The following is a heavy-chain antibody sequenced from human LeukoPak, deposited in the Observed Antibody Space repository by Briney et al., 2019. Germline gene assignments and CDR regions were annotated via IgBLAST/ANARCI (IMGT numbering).Heavy chain of an antibody. J-gene: IGHJ5*02. V-gene: IGHV3-23*01. Sequence: GGSLRLSCAASGFTFSSFGMSWVRQAPGTGLEWVSAISGSGDRTDYADSVKGRFTISRDNSKNTLYLQMNSLRAEDTAVYYCAKPPGLRRLDPWGQGTLVTVSS. CDR2: ISGSGDRT. D-gene: IGHD5-12*01. CDR3: AKPPGLRRLDP. CDR1: GFTFSSFG.